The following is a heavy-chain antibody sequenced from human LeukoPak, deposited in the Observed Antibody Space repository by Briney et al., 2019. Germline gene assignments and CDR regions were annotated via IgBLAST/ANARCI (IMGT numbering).Heavy chain of an antibody. CDR2: IWYDGSRK. V-gene: IGHV3-33*01. CDR1: GFTFSSHG. Sequence: GGSLRLSCAASGFTFSSHGMHWVRQAPGKGLEWVAVIWYDGSRKYHADSVKGRFTISRDNSKNTLYLQMNSLRAEDTAVYYCARDLLGYSYDAYYFDFWGQGTLVTVSS. J-gene: IGHJ4*02. D-gene: IGHD5-18*01. CDR3: ARDLLGYSYDAYYFDF.